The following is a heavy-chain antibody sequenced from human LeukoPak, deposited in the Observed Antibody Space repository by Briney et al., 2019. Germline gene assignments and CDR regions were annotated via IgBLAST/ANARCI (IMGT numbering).Heavy chain of an antibody. J-gene: IGHJ4*02. Sequence: ASVKVSCKASGYTFTGYYMHWVRQAPGQGLEWMGWINPNSGGTNYAQKFQGWVTMTRDTSISTAYMELSRLRSDDTAVCYCASGRSILAPFDYWGQGTLVTVSS. V-gene: IGHV1-2*04. CDR3: ASGRSILAPFDY. CDR2: INPNSGGT. CDR1: GYTFTGYY.